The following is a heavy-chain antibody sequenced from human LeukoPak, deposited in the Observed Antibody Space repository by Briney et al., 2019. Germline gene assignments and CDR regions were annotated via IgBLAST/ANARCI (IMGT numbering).Heavy chain of an antibody. Sequence: GGSLRLSCADSGFTFSNYNMNWVRQAPGKAMEWVSSITSSGTYTFYADSVKGRFTISRDNAKNSLYLQMNSLRTEDTAVYYCARDFSVWGKGTTVTISS. J-gene: IGHJ6*04. CDR3: ARDFSV. CDR1: GFTFSNYN. CDR2: ITSSGTYT. D-gene: IGHD2/OR15-2a*01. V-gene: IGHV3-21*04.